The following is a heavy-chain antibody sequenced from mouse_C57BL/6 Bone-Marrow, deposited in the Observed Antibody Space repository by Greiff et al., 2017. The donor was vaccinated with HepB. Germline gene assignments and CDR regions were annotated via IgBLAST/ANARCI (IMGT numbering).Heavy chain of an antibody. Sequence: EVQLQQSGPELVKPGASVKMSCKASGYTFTDYNMPWVKQSHGKSLEWIGYINPNNGGTSYNQKFKGKATLTVNKSSSTAYMELRSLTSEDSAVYYCARVINYDYDGLFAYWGQGTLVTVSA. J-gene: IGHJ3*01. CDR2: INPNNGGT. CDR3: ARVINYDYDGLFAY. D-gene: IGHD2-4*01. V-gene: IGHV1-22*01. CDR1: GYTFTDYN.